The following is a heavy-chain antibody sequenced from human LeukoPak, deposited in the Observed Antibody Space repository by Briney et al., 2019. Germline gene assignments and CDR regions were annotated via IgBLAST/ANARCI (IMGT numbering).Heavy chain of an antibody. CDR2: TNPSGGST. V-gene: IGHV1-46*01. CDR1: GYTFTSYY. D-gene: IGHD5-12*01. J-gene: IGHJ6*02. CDR3: ASTFGYDAFYYYYGTDV. Sequence: ASVKVSCKASGYTFTSYYMHWVRQAPGQGLEWMGITNPSGGSTSYAQKFQGRVTMTRDTSTSTVYMELSSLRSKDTAVYYCASTFGYDAFYYYYGTDVWGQGTTVTVSS.